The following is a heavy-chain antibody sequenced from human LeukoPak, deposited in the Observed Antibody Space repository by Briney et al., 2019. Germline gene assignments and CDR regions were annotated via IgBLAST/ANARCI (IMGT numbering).Heavy chain of an antibody. Sequence: GGSLRLSCAASRFTFSSYSMNWVRQAPGKGLEWVSSISSSSSYIYYADSVKGRFTISRDNPKSTVYLQMNSLRVEDTAEYYCVRDRDWGAFDIWGQVTMVTVSS. CDR1: RFTFSSYS. D-gene: IGHD3/OR15-3a*01. CDR3: VRDRDWGAFDI. CDR2: ISSSSSYI. J-gene: IGHJ3*02. V-gene: IGHV3-21*04.